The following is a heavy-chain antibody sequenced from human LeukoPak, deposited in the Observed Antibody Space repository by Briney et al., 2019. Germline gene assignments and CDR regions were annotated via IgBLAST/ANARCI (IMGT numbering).Heavy chain of an antibody. CDR3: ARSPLYSGYDYFDY. Sequence: SETLSLTCAVYGGSFSGYYWSWIRQPPGKGLEWIGEINHSGSTNYNPSPKSRVTISVDTSKNQFSLKLSSVTAADTAVYYCARSPLYSGYDYFDYWGQGTLVTVSS. CDR2: INHSGST. CDR1: GGSFSGYY. V-gene: IGHV4-34*01. D-gene: IGHD5-12*01. J-gene: IGHJ4*02.